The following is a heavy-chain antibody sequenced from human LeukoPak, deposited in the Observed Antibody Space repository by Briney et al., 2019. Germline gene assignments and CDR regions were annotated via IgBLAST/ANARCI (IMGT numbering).Heavy chain of an antibody. CDR1: GFTVSSNY. CDR3: AREARNSGYDSRDYYFDY. Sequence: PGGSLRLSCAASGFTVSSNYMSWVRQAPGKGLEWVSVIYSGGSTYYADSVKGRFTISRDNSKNTLYLQMNSLRAEDTAVYYCAREARNSGYDSRDYYFDYWGQGTLVTVSS. J-gene: IGHJ4*02. V-gene: IGHV3-53*01. D-gene: IGHD5-12*01. CDR2: IYSGGST.